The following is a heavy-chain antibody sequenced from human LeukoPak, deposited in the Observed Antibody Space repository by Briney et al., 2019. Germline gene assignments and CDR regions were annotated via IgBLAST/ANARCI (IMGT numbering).Heavy chain of an antibody. CDR1: GYSFTDYW. CDR3: AGRGTGTTLAFDY. V-gene: IGHV5-51*01. J-gene: IGHJ4*02. D-gene: IGHD1-1*01. CDR2: IYPGDSDT. Sequence: GESLKISCKGSGYSFTDYWIGWVRQIPGKGLEWMGIIYPGDSDTRYSPSFQGQVTISADKSITTAYLQWSSLKASDTAIYYCAGRGTGTTLAFDYWGQGTLVTVSS.